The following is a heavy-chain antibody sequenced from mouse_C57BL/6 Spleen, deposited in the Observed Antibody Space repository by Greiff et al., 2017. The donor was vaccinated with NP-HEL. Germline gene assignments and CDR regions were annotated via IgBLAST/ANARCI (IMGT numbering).Heavy chain of an antibody. V-gene: IGHV5-4*01. J-gene: IGHJ1*03. D-gene: IGHD2-1*01. Sequence: EVQRVESGGGLVKPGGSLKLSCAASGFTFSSYAMSWVRQTPEKRLEWVATISDGGSYTYYPDNVKGRFTLSRDNAKNNLYLQMSHLKSEDTALYYWAREDGNYVAWYFGVWGTGTTVTVSS. CDR2: ISDGGSYT. CDR3: AREDGNYVAWYFGV. CDR1: GFTFSSYA.